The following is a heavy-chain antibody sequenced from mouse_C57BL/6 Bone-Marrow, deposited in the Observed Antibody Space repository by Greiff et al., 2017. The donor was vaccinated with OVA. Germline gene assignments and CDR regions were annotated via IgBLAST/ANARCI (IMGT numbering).Heavy chain of an antibody. V-gene: IGHV1-69*01. Sequence: QVQLQQPGAELVMPGASVKLSCKASGYTFTSYWMHWVKQRPGQGLEWIGEIDPSDSYTNYNQKFKGKSTLTVDKSSSTAYMQLSSLTSEDAAVYYCARERDYGYALAMDYWGQGTSVTVSS. CDR1: GYTFTSYW. J-gene: IGHJ4*01. CDR3: ARERDYGYALAMDY. D-gene: IGHD2-2*01. CDR2: IDPSDSYT.